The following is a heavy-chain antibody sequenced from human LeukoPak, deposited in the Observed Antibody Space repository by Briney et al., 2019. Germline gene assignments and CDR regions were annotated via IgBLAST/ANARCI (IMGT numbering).Heavy chain of an antibody. D-gene: IGHD3-10*01. J-gene: IGHJ4*02. Sequence: SETLSLTCTVSGGSISSSSYYWGWIRQPPGKGLEWIGSIYYSGSTYYNPSLKSRVTISVDTSKNQFSLKLSSVTAADTAVYYCATLGTMVRGIIMDYWGQGTLVTVSS. CDR2: IYYSGST. CDR1: GGSISSSSYY. CDR3: ATLGTMVRGIIMDY. V-gene: IGHV4-39*01.